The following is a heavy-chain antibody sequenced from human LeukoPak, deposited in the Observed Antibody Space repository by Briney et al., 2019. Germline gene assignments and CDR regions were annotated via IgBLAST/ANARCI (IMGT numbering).Heavy chain of an antibody. V-gene: IGHV1-18*01. Sequence: ASVKVSCKASGYTFTSYGISWVRQAPGQGLEWMGWTSAYNGNTNYAQKLQGRVTMTTDTSTSTAYMELRSLRSDDTAVYYCARGPPGIAAGYLGYWGQGTLVTVSS. CDR3: ARGPPGIAAGYLGY. D-gene: IGHD6-25*01. CDR2: TSAYNGNT. CDR1: GYTFTSYG. J-gene: IGHJ4*02.